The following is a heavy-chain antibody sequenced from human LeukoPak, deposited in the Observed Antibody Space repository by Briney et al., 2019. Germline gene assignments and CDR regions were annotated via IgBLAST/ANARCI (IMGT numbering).Heavy chain of an antibody. Sequence: GGSLRLSCAASGFTFSSYWMSWVRQAPGKGLEWVGRISSKTNNYATAYAASVKGRFTISRDDSKNTAYLQMNSLKTEDTAVYYCTKWDLNDGFDIWGQGTMVTVSS. D-gene: IGHD1-26*01. CDR3: TKWDLNDGFDI. J-gene: IGHJ3*02. CDR1: GFTFSSYW. CDR2: ISSKTNNYAT. V-gene: IGHV3-73*01.